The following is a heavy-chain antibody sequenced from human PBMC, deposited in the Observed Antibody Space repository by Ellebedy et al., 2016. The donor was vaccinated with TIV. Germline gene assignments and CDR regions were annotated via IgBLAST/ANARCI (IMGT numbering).Heavy chain of an antibody. Sequence: GESLKISCKAPGYRLPCYWLRRVRHLPGKGLEWMGRIDPSESYTTYSPSFEGHVTISVDTSISTAYLQWSSLKAADTAMYYCARRVLYGMDVWGQGTTVTVSS. J-gene: IGHJ6*02. CDR3: ARRVLYGMDV. CDR1: GYRLPCYW. CDR2: IDPSESYT. D-gene: IGHD3-16*01. V-gene: IGHV5-10-1*01.